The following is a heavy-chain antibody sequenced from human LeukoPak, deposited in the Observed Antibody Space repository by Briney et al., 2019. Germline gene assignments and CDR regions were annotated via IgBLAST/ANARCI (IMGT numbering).Heavy chain of an antibody. V-gene: IGHV3-11*04. D-gene: IGHD3-9*01. CDR3: ARGPDYDILADYFDY. Sequence: GESLRLSCVVSGFSFSNSYMTWIRQTPGKGLESLAYISGSGSDIYYADSVRGRFTISRDNSKNMLFLQMNSLRPEDTAVYYCARGPDYDILADYFDYWGQGTLVTVSS. CDR2: ISGSGSDI. J-gene: IGHJ4*02. CDR1: GFSFSNSY.